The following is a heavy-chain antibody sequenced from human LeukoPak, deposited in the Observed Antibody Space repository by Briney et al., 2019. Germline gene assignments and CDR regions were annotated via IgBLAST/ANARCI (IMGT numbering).Heavy chain of an antibody. CDR2: IYYRGRT. J-gene: IGHJ4*02. D-gene: IGHD2-15*01. CDR1: GGSISSNNYY. CDR3: ARARWTSDYFDY. Sequence: AETLSLTCTVSGGSISSNNYYWGWIRQPPGTGLEWIGSIYYRGRTYYNPSLKSRVTISVDTSKNQFSLKLSSVTAADTAVYYCARARWTSDYFDYWGQGTLVTVSS. V-gene: IGHV4-39*07.